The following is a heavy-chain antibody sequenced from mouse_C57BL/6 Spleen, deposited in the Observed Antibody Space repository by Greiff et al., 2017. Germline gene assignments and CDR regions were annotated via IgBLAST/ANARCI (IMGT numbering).Heavy chain of an antibody. V-gene: IGHV1-55*01. J-gene: IGHJ4*01. CDR2: IYPGSGST. CDR3: ATMITTRVYYAMDY. CDR1: GYTFTSYW. Sequence: QVQLQQSGAELVKPGASVKMSCKASGYTFTSYWITWVKQRPGQGLEWIGDIYPGSGSTNYNEKFKSKATLTVDTSSSTAYMQLSSLTSEDSAVYYCATMITTRVYYAMDYWGQGTSVTVSS. D-gene: IGHD2-4*01.